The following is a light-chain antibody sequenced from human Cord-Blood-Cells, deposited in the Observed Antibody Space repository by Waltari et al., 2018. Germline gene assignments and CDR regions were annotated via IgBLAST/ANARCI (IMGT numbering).Light chain of an antibody. CDR3: QQSYSTPLIT. CDR2: AAS. Sequence: DIQMTQSPSSLSASVGDRVTITCRASQSISRYLKWYQQKPGKAPKLLIYAASSLQSGVPSRFSGSGSGTDFTLTISSLQPEDFATYYCQQSYSTPLITFGQGTRLEIK. CDR1: QSISRY. V-gene: IGKV1-39*01. J-gene: IGKJ5*01.